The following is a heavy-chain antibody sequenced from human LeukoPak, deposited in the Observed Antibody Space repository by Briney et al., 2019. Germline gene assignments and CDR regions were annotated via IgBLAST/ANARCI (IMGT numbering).Heavy chain of an antibody. CDR1: GYTFTGYY. V-gene: IGHV1-2*02. Sequence: ASVKVSCKDSGYTFTGYYMHWVRQAPGQGLEWMGWINPNSGGTNYAQKFQGRVTMTRDTSTSTVYLELSSLRSEDTAVYYCARAPKRVATSDYCGQGTLVTVSS. CDR2: INPNSGGT. J-gene: IGHJ4*02. CDR3: ARAPKRVATSDY. D-gene: IGHD5-12*01.